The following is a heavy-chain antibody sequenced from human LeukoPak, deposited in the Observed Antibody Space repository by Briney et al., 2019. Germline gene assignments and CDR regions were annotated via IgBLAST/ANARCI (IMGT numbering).Heavy chain of an antibody. D-gene: IGHD2-2*02. CDR1: GFTFSSYS. V-gene: IGHV3-48*01. CDR3: ARAVPAAITPRGY. CDR2: ISSSSSTI. J-gene: IGHJ4*02. Sequence: SGGSLRLSCAASGFTFSSYSMNWVRQAPGKGREWVSYISSSSSTIYYADSVKGRFTISRDNAKNSLYLQMNSLRAEDTAVYYCARAVPAAITPRGYWGQGTLVTVSS.